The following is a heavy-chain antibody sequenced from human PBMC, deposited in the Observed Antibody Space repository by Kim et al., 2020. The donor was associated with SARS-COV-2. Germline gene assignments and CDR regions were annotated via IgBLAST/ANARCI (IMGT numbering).Heavy chain of an antibody. CDR2: INHSGST. CDR1: GGSFSGYY. V-gene: IGHV4-34*01. J-gene: IGHJ5*02. Sequence: SETLSLTCAVYGGSFSGYYWSWIRQPPGKGLEWIGEINHSGSTNYNPSLKSRVTISVDTSKNQFSLKLSSVTAADTAVYYCARGARGSGSRTYNWFDPWGQGTLVTVSS. CDR3: ARGARGSGSRTYNWFDP. D-gene: IGHD3-10*01.